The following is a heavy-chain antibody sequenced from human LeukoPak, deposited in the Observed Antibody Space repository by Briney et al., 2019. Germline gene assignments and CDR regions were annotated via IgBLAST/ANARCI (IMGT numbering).Heavy chain of an antibody. J-gene: IGHJ4*02. D-gene: IGHD2-2*01. Sequence: RGESLKISCKGSGYSFTSYWIGWVRQMPGKGLEWMGIIYPGDSDTRYSPSFQGQVTISADKSISTAYLQWSSLKASDTATYYCARLGYCSSTSCYGLDYWGQGTLVTVSS. CDR3: ARLGYCSSTSCYGLDY. CDR2: IYPGDSDT. CDR1: GYSFTSYW. V-gene: IGHV5-51*01.